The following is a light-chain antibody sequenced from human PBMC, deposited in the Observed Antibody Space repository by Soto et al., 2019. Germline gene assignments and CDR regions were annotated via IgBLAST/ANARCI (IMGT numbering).Light chain of an antibody. V-gene: IGKV1-9*01. J-gene: IGKJ5*01. CDR1: QGISTS. CDR3: QQVNSYPLT. CDR2: VAS. Sequence: DIQLTQSPSFLSASVGDRVTITCRASQGISTSLAWYQQKPGKAPKLLIYVASTLQSGVPSRFSGSGSGTEFTLTINSLQPEDFATYYCQQVNSYPLTFGQETRLEIK.